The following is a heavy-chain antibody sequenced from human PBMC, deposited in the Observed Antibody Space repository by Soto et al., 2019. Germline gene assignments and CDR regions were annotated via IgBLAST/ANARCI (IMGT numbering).Heavy chain of an antibody. CDR2: IYWNDDK. CDR1: GFSLSTSGVG. CDR3: AHSPGYNDYYDYGMDV. V-gene: IGHV2-5*01. Sequence: QITLKESGPTLVKPTQTLTLTCTFSGFSLSTSGVGVGWIRQPPAKDLEWLALIYWNDDKRYSPSLKSSLTIPRHASKNQVVLTMTNMDPVDTATYYCAHSPGYNDYYDYGMDVWGQGTTVTVSS. J-gene: IGHJ6*02. D-gene: IGHD6-25*01.